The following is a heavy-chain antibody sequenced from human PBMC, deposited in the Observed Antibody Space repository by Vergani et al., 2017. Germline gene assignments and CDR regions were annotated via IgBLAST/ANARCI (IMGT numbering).Heavy chain of an antibody. CDR3: AKDRANSGAYPIDF. CDR2: INPNRGAT. D-gene: IGHD1-26*01. Sequence: QVRLMQSGAEVKKPGASVRVSCKASGDTFTGYFIHWVRQAPGQGLEWMGWINPNRGATNYGQKFHGRVTMTSDTSTNTVYMELSRLKSDDTAIYYCAKDRANSGAYPIDFWGPGTLVTVSS. CDR1: GDTFTGYF. J-gene: IGHJ4*02. V-gene: IGHV1-2*02.